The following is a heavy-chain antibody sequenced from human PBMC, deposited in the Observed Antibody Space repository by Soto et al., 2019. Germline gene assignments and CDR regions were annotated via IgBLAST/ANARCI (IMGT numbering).Heavy chain of an antibody. V-gene: IGHV1-18*01. D-gene: IGHD3-3*01. CDR3: ARAPSTITIFGVAPSPLAHFDY. Sequence: ASVKVSCKASGYTFTSYGISWVRQAPGQGLEWMGWISAYNGNTNYAQKLQGRVTMTTDTSTSKAYMELRSLRSDDTAVYYCARAPSTITIFGVAPSPLAHFDYWGQGTLVTVSS. CDR1: GYTFTSYG. CDR2: ISAYNGNT. J-gene: IGHJ4*02.